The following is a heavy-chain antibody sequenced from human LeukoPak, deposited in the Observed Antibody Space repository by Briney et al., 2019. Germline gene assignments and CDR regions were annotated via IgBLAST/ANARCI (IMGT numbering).Heavy chain of an antibody. CDR2: IYYSGST. D-gene: IGHD3-10*01. V-gene: IGHV4-59*01. Sequence: SETLSLTCTVSGGSISSYYWSWIRQPPGKGLEWVGYIYYSGSTNYNPSLKSRVTISVDTSKNQFSLKLSSVTAADTAVYYCARSMVRGVIGWGYYFDYGGQGTLVTVSP. CDR1: GGSISSYY. CDR3: ARSMVRGVIGWGYYFDY. J-gene: IGHJ4*02.